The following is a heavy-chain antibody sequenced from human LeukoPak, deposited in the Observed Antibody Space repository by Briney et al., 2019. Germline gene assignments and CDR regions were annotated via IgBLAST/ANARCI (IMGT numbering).Heavy chain of an antibody. Sequence: GASVKVSCKASGGTFSSYAISWVRQAPGQGLEWMGGIIPIFGTANYAQKSQGRVTITADESTSTAYMELSSLRSEDTAVYYCARDKSYCSSTSCYGESYWGQGTLVTVSS. CDR1: GGTFSSYA. CDR3: ARDKSYCSSTSCYGESY. CDR2: IIPIFGTA. V-gene: IGHV1-69*13. D-gene: IGHD2-2*01. J-gene: IGHJ4*02.